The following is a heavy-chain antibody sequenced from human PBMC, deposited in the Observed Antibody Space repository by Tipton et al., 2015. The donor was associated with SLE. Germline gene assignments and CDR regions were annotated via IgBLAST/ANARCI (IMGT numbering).Heavy chain of an antibody. CDR1: GGSISDSSHY. D-gene: IGHD6-6*01. CDR2: IYHDWST. Sequence: TLSLTCTVSGGSISDSSHYWVWIRQSPGKGLEWVGSIYHDWSTNYNPSLKSRVTISVDTSKNQFSLKLSSVTAADTAVYYCARGPGSSSTEPDRESFFYYGMDVWGQGP. J-gene: IGHJ6*02. CDR3: ARGPGSSSTEPDRESFFYYGMDV. V-gene: IGHV4-39*07.